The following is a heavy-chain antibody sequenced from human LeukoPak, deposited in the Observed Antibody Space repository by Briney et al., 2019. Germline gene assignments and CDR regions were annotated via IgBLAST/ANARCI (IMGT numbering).Heavy chain of an antibody. V-gene: IGHV4-31*03. Sequence: SETLSLTCTVSGGSISSGGYYWSWIRQHPGKGLEWIGYIYYSGSTYYNPSLKSRVTISVDTSKNQFSLKLSSVTAADTAVYYCARGSVAAELNWFDPWGQGTLVTVSS. CDR1: GGSISSGGYY. J-gene: IGHJ5*02. CDR3: ARGSVAAELNWFDP. D-gene: IGHD6-19*01. CDR2: IYYSGST.